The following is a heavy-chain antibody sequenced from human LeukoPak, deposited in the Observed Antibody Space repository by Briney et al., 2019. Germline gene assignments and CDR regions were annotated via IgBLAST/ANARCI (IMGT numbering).Heavy chain of an antibody. J-gene: IGHJ4*02. CDR3: ARLGFCRGDNCLDDY. CDR1: GGSISPYY. Sequence: PSETLSLTCTVSGGSISPYYWSWIQQPPGKGLEYVGYIYYTGGTNYNPSLKSRVTISSDTSKNQFSLKLNSVTATDTAVYFCARLGFCRGDNCLDDYWGQGTLVTVSS. CDR2: IYYTGGT. D-gene: IGHD2-15*01. V-gene: IGHV4-59*08.